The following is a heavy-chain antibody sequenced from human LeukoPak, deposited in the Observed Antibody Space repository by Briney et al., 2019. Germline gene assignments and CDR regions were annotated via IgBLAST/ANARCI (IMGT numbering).Heavy chain of an antibody. D-gene: IGHD2-2*01. CDR1: GYTFTGYY. CDR3: AREERAQTSCHFDY. CDR2: INPNSGGT. J-gene: IGHJ4*02. V-gene: IGHV1-2*02. Sequence: GASVKVSCKASGYTFTGYYMHWVRQAPGQGLEWMGWINPNSGGTNYAQKFQGRVTMTRDTSISTAYMELSRLRSDDTAVYYCAREERAQTSCHFDYWGQGTLVTVSS.